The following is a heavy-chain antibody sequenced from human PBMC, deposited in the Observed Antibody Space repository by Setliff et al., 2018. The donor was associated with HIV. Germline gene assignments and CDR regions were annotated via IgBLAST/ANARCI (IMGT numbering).Heavy chain of an antibody. J-gene: IGHJ4*02. V-gene: IGHV1-18*01. D-gene: IGHD5-12*01. CDR2: INTHSGYT. Sequence: GASVKVSCKASGYTFNNYGISWVRQAPGQGLEWMGWINTHSGYTNYAQNVQGRXTVTMDTSTSTAYMELRSLKSDDTAVYYCARGKTWLRFLDYWGQGTXVTVSS. CDR1: GYTFNNYG. CDR3: ARGKTWLRFLDY.